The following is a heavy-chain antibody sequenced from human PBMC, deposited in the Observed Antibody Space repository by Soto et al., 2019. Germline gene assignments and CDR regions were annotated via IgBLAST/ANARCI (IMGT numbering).Heavy chain of an antibody. V-gene: IGHV5-51*01. CDR2: IYPGDSDT. J-gene: IGHJ6*02. Sequence: PGESLKISCKGSGYSFTSYWIGWVRQMPGKGLEWMGIIYPGDSDTRYSPSFQGQVTISADKSISTAYLQWSSLKASDTAMYYCASKGSGSGSYLYYYYGMDVWGQGTTVTVSS. D-gene: IGHD3-10*01. CDR1: GYSFTSYW. CDR3: ASKGSGSGSYLYYYYGMDV.